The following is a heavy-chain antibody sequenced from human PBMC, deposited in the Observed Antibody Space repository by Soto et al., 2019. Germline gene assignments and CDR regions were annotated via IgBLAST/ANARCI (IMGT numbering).Heavy chain of an antibody. J-gene: IGHJ6*02. CDR3: VMGENYVTPTPPDV. Sequence: QVQLVQSGDEVKKPGASVKVSCKASGYIFVNYGIAWVRQAPGQGLEWMGWISLYTGNTHYARKVQGRLTMTTDTSTSTAYMDLGSLTSHDTAVYYWVMGENYVTPTPPDVWGQGTTVTVSS. CDR2: ISLYTGNT. V-gene: IGHV1-18*01. D-gene: IGHD3-16*01. CDR1: GYIFVNYG.